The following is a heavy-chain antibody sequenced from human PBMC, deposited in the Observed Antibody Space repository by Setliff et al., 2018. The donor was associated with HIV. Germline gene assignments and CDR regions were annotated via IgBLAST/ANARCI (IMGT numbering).Heavy chain of an antibody. CDR1: GASSIYF. CDR3: AKDRSGSYRTFDY. Sequence: SETLSLTCTVSGASSIYFWGWIRQPPGKGLEWIGSVYYSGSTYYNPSLKSRVTISTDTSKNQFSLKLNSVTAADTAVYYCAKDRSGSYRTFDYWGPGILVTVSS. V-gene: IGHV4-39*07. D-gene: IGHD1-26*01. CDR2: VYYSGST. J-gene: IGHJ4*02.